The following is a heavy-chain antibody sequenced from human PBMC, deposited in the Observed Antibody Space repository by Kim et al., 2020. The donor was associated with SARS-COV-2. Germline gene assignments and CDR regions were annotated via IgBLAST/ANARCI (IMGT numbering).Heavy chain of an antibody. V-gene: IGHV1-3*01. CDR3: AGEGHSSGSLGFDN. J-gene: IGHJ4*02. D-gene: IGHD6-19*01. Sequence: ASVKVSCKASGYTFTTYALYWVRQAPGQSLEWLGWINAGNGNTRYSQNFQGRVIITRDTSASTVYMELSSLRSEDTAIYYCAGEGHSSGSLGFDNWGLGTLVTISS. CDR2: INAGNGNT. CDR1: GYTFTTYA.